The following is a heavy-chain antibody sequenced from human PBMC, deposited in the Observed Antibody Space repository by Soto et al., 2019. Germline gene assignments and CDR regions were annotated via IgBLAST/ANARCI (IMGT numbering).Heavy chain of an antibody. CDR3: ARDVKCSSSDNWFDP. J-gene: IGHJ5*02. V-gene: IGHV4-31*03. Sequence: QVQLQESGPGLVKPSQTLSLTCTVSGGSISSGGYSWSWIRQHSGKALAWIGYIYYSGSTYYNPSLKSRVTISVDTSKNQFSLKLSSVTAADMAVYYCARDVKCSSSDNWFDPWGQGTLVTVSS. CDR2: IYYSGST. CDR1: GGSISSGGYS. D-gene: IGHD6-13*01.